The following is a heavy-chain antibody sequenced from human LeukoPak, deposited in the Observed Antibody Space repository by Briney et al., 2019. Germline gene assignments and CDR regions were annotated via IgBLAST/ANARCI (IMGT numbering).Heavy chain of an antibody. J-gene: IGHJ4*02. D-gene: IGHD3-22*01. CDR2: IGGGGSDT. V-gene: IGHV3-23*01. Sequence: PGGSLRLSCAFSGFSFTQIGMGWVRQAPGKGLEWVAAIGGGGSDTKYTDSVQGRFTLSRDISRNTLVLQMNSLRAEDTAVYYCAKDLSVGTMIVVTRFDYWGQGTLVTVSS. CDR3: AKDLSVGTMIVVTRFDY. CDR1: GFSFTQIG.